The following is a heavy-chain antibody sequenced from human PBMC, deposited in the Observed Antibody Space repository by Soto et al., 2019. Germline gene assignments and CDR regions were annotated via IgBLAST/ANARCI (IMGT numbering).Heavy chain of an antibody. CDR1: GGSPRRYS. CDR3: ASARGSTFGVVNYYYYGMDV. J-gene: IGHJ6*02. Sequence: PETLPLPCAVYGGSPRRYSWSWFRQPPGKGLEWIGQINHSGSTNYHPSLKSRVTISVDTFKNQFSLKLRSVTAAATAVYYYASARGSTFGVVNYYYYGMDVWGQGTTVT. D-gene: IGHD3-3*01. V-gene: IGHV4-34*01. CDR2: INHSGST.